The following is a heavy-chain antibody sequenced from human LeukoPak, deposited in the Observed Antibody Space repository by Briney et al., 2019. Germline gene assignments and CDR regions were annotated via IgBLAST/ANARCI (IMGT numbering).Heavy chain of an antibody. CDR1: GGSISGKY. CDR3: ASQRSFWSGPAPFDY. CDR2: IYYSGTT. V-gene: IGHV4-59*01. D-gene: IGHD3-3*01. Sequence: SETLSLTCTVSGGSISGKYWSWIRQTPGKGLEWVGYIYYSGTTKYNPSLKSRVTISVDTSKNQFSLKVRSVTTADTAVYYCASQRSFWSGPAPFDYWGQGTLVTVSS. J-gene: IGHJ4*02.